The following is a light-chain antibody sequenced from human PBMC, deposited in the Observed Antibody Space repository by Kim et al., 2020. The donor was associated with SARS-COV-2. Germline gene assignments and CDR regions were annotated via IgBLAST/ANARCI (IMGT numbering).Light chain of an antibody. Sequence: TSSSARSSCTITPRYLQWYHQRPGSAPTTVSCEDERRPSGVPERFSGSIDYSANSASLTISRLKTEDEADYYCQSSDPSSHWVFGGGTQLTVL. V-gene: IGLV6-57*03. J-gene: IGLJ3*02. CDR2: EDE. CDR3: QSSDPSSHWV. CDR1: SCTITPRY.